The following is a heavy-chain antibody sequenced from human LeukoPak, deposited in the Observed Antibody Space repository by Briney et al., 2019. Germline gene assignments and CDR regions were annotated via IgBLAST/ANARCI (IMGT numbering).Heavy chain of an antibody. J-gene: IGHJ4*02. CDR1: GFTFSSYA. Sequence: PGRSLRLSCAASGFTFSSYAMHGVRQAPGKGLEWVAVISYDGSNKYYADSVKGRFTVSRDNSKNTLYLQMNSLRAEDTAVYYCAREISGYDDYYFDYWGQGTLVTVSS. CDR2: ISYDGSNK. D-gene: IGHD5-12*01. CDR3: AREISGYDDYYFDY. V-gene: IGHV3-30*04.